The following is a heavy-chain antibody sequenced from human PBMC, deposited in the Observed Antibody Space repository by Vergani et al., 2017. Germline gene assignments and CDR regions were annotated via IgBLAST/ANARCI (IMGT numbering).Heavy chain of an antibody. CDR3: AKDSSSWYWSDY. D-gene: IGHD6-13*01. Sequence: EVQLVESGGGLVKPGGSLRLSCAASGFTFSDYYMSWIRQAPGKGLEWVSAISGSGGSTYYADSVKGRFTISRDNSKNTLYLQMNSLRAEDTAVYYCAKDSSSWYWSDYWGQGTLVTVSS. CDR1: GFTFSDYY. CDR2: ISGSGGST. V-gene: IGHV3-23*04. J-gene: IGHJ4*02.